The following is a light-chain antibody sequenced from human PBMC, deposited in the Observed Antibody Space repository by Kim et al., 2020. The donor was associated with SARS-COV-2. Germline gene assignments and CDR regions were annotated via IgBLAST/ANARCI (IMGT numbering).Light chain of an antibody. CDR3: SSYTGSSTV. J-gene: IGLJ1*01. V-gene: IGLV2-14*03. CDR1: SSDIGGYDL. Sequence: QSALTQPASVYGSPGQSITISCTGTSSDIGGYDLVSWYQQHPGKAPKLMIYGVNNRPSGVSNRFSGSKSGNTASLTISGLQAEDEADYYCSSYTGSSTVFGTGTKVTVL. CDR2: GVN.